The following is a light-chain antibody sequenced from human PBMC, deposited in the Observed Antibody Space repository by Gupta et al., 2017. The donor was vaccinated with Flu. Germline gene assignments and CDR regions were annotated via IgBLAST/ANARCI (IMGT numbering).Light chain of an antibody. CDR1: QSVLYDSTEKDY. V-gene: IGKV4-1*01. CDR2: WAT. CDR3: QQYYDVPFT. Sequence: SLGERATINCKSSQSVLYDSTEKDYLSWYQQKPGQPPKLLISWATTRESGVLDRFSASGSGTDFTLTIASLQAEDVAVYYCQQYYDVPFTFGWGTKVEIK. J-gene: IGKJ4*01.